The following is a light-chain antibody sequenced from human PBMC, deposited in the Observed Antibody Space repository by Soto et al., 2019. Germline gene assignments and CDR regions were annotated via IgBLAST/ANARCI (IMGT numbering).Light chain of an antibody. CDR1: RSNIGSNY. Sequence: SVLTQPPSASGTPGQRVTISCSGSRSNIGSNYVYWYQHLPGTAPKLLIYSNNERPSGVPDRFSGSKSGTSASLAISGLRSEDEADYYCAAWDDSLSVHVVFGGGTKVTVL. J-gene: IGLJ2*01. CDR3: AAWDDSLSVHVV. V-gene: IGLV1-47*02. CDR2: SNN.